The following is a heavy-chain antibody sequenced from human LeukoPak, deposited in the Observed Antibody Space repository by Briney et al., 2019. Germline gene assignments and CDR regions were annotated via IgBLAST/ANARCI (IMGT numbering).Heavy chain of an antibody. CDR1: GYTFTSYD. V-gene: IGHV1-8*01. D-gene: IGHD1-26*01. J-gene: IGHJ5*02. Sequence: ASVKVSCMPSGYTFTSYDINWVRQATGQGLEWMGWMNPNSGNTGYAQKFQGRVTMTRNTSISTAYMELSSLRSEDTAVYYCARGRGSYRNNWFDPWGQGTLVTVSS. CDR3: ARGRGSYRNNWFDP. CDR2: MNPNSGNT.